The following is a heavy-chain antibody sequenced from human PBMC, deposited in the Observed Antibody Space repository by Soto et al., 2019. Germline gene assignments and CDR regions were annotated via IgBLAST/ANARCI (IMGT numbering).Heavy chain of an antibody. V-gene: IGHV3-74*01. CDR3: ATVFDL. CDR1: GFTLRRHR. Sequence: EEQLVESGGGLVQPGGSLRVYCAASGFTLRRHRIHWVRQAPGKGLEWVSRIDTDGGGTSYADSVKGRFTISTDNAKNTVYLQMNGLRAEDTAVYYCATVFDLWGQGTLVTVSS. CDR2: IDTDGGGT. J-gene: IGHJ5*02.